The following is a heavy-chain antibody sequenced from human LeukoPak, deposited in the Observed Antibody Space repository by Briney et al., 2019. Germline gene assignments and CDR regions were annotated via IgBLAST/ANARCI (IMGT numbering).Heavy chain of an antibody. J-gene: IGHJ3*01. D-gene: IGHD3-10*02. V-gene: IGHV1-24*01. CDR3: ATATCTRAMFRSDAIDV. CDR2: FDPEDGET. Sequence: ASVKVSCKVSGYTLTELSMHWVRQAPGKRLEWMGGFDPEDGETNYAQKVQSNDTMTEVTSTVTAYMELSSLRSEDTAVYYCATATCTRAMFRSDAIDVWGQGTMVTVSS. CDR1: GYTLTELS.